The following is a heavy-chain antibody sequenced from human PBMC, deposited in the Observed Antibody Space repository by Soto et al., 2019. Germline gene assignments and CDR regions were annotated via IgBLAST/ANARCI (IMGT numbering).Heavy chain of an antibody. J-gene: IGHJ3*02. CDR2: INWNGGST. Sequence: PGGSLRLSCAASGFTFDDYGMSWVRQAPGKGLEWVSGINWNGGSTGYADSVKGRFTISRDNAKNSLYLQMNSLRAKDTALYHCARAQGYCTNGVRYSGSFAFDIWGQGTMVTVSS. V-gene: IGHV3-20*01. CDR3: ARAQGYCTNGVRYSGSFAFDI. D-gene: IGHD2-8*01. CDR1: GFTFDDYG.